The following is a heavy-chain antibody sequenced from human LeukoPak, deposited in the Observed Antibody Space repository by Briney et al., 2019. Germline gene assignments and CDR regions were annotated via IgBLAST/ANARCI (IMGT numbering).Heavy chain of an antibody. V-gene: IGHV3-30-3*01. CDR2: ISYDGSNK. CDR3: AKDSSGWSPGY. CDR1: GFTFSSYA. Sequence: GGSLRLSCAASGFTFSSYAMHWVRQAPGKGLEWVAVISYDGSNKYYADSVKGRFTISRDNSKNTLYLQMNSLRTEDSALYYCAKDSSGWSPGYWGQGTLVTVSS. D-gene: IGHD6-19*01. J-gene: IGHJ4*02.